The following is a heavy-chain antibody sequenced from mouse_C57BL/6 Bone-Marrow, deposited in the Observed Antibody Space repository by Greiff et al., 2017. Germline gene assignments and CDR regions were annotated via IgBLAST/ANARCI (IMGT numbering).Heavy chain of an antibody. CDR3: AKKDGLAWFAY. Sequence: VKVVESGPGLVQPSQSLSITCTVSGFSLTSYGVHWVRPSPGKGLEWLGVIWRGGSTDYNAAFMSRLSITKDNSKSQVFFKMNSLQADDTAIYYCAKKDGLAWFAYWGQGTLVTVSA. D-gene: IGHD3-3*01. V-gene: IGHV2-5*01. CDR2: IWRGGST. J-gene: IGHJ3*01. CDR1: GFSLTSYG.